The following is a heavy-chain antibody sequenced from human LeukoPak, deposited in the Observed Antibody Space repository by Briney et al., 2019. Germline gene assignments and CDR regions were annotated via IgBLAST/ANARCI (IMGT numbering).Heavy chain of an antibody. J-gene: IGHJ4*02. CDR1: GASVSGSNYY. Sequence: SETLSLTCAVSGASVSGSNYYWGWIRQPPGRGLEWIGNIYSSGSTYYSASLQSRVTISIDTSKNQFSLKLSSVTAADTAVYYCARQCGIAVAEICYWGQGTLVTVSS. CDR3: ARQCGIAVAEICY. V-gene: IGHV4-39*01. D-gene: IGHD6-19*01. CDR2: IYSSGST.